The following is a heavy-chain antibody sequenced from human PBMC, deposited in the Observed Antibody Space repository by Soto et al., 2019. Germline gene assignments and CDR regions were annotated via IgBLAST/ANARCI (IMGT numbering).Heavy chain of an antibody. CDR1: GFTFSIYA. J-gene: IGHJ4*02. Sequence: GGSLRLSCAASGFTFSIYAMTWFRQAPGKGLEWVSAITAGGGSTYYADSVKGRFTISRDNSKNSLYLQMNSLRAEDTAVYYCAKGCYYDSSGYYVRRYFDYWGQGTLVTVSS. V-gene: IGHV3-23*01. CDR3: AKGCYYDSSGYYVRRYFDY. CDR2: ITAGGGST. D-gene: IGHD3-22*01.